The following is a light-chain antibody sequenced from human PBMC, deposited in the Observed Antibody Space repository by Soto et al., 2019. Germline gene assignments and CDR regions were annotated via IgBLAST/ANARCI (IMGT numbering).Light chain of an antibody. V-gene: IGLV2-18*02. CDR2: DVS. J-gene: IGLJ1*01. CDR3: TSYATGSAYV. Sequence: QSALTQPPSVSGSPGQSVTISCTGTSSDVGGYNRVSWYQQPPGKAPKLLIYDVSNRRSGGSTRFSGSKSGNTASLTISGLQAEDEADYYCTSYATGSAYVFGPGTKLTVL. CDR1: SSDVGGYNR.